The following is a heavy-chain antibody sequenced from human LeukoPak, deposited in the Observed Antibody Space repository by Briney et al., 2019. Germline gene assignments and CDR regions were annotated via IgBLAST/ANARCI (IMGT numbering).Heavy chain of an antibody. D-gene: IGHD3-9*01. J-gene: IGHJ6*02. CDR3: ARRPTNYDILTGHMDV. V-gene: IGHV1-69*04. CDR1: GGTFSSYA. CDR2: IIPILGIA. Sequence: SVKVSCKASGGTFSSYAISWVRQAPGQGLEWMGRIIPILGIANYAQKFQGRVTITADESTSTAYMELSSLRSEDTAVYYCARRPTNYDILTGHMDVWGQGTTVTVSS.